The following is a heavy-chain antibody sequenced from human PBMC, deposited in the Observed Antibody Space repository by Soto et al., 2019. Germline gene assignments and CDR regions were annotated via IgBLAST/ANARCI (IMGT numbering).Heavy chain of an antibody. CDR3: ARVGIDCSGGSCYLNWFDP. V-gene: IGHV4-59*01. D-gene: IGHD2-15*01. Sequence: SETLSLTCTVSGGSISSYYWSWIRQPPGKGLEWIGYIYYSGSTNYNPSLKSRVTISVDTSKNQFSLKLSSVTAADTAVYYCARVGIDCSGGSCYLNWFDPWGQGTLVTVSS. J-gene: IGHJ5*02. CDR2: IYYSGST. CDR1: GGSISSYY.